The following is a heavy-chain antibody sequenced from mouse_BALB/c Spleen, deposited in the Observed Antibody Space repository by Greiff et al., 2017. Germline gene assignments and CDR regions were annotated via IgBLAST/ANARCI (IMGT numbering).Heavy chain of an antibody. V-gene: IGHV14-4*02. CDR2: IDPENGDT. Sequence: EVKLEESGAELVRSGASVKLSCTASGFNIKDYYMHWVKQRPEQGLEWIGWIDPENGDTEYAPKFQGKATMTADTSSNTAYLQLSSLTSEDTAVYYCNAWGLQDYWGQGTTLTVSS. D-gene: IGHD2-2*01. CDR3: NAWGLQDY. CDR1: GFNIKDYY. J-gene: IGHJ2*01.